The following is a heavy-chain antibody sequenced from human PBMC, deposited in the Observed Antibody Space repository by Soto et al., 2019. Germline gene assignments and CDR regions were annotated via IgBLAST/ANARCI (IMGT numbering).Heavy chain of an antibody. CDR3: AKDRVGLHYYYARDA. V-gene: IGHV3-9*01. J-gene: IGHJ6*02. CDR2: ISWNSGSI. D-gene: IGHD1-26*01. Sequence: EVQLVESGGGLVQPGRSLRRSCAASGFTCDDYAMHWVRQAPGKGMEWVSGISWNSGSIGYADSVKSRFTISRDTAKNSLYMQMTSPRAEDTALYYCAKDRVGLHYYYARDAWGHGTTVTVSS. CDR1: GFTCDDYA.